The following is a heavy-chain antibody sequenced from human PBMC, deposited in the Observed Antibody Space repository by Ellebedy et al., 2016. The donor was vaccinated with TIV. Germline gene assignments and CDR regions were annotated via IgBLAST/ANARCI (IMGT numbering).Heavy chain of an antibody. J-gene: IGHJ4*02. CDR1: RGTFSSYA. CDR3: ARSSALLWFGELSAFDY. CDR2: IIPIFGTA. D-gene: IGHD3-10*01. V-gene: IGHV1-69*05. Sequence: SVKVSXKASRGTFSSYAISWVRQAPGQGLEWMGGIIPIFGTANYAQKFQGRVTITRDTSASTAYMELSSLRSEDTAVYYCARSSALLWFGELSAFDYWGQGTLVTVSS.